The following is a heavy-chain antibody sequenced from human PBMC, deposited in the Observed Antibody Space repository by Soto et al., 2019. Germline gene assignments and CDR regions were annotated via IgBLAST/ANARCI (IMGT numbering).Heavy chain of an antibody. CDR2: ISSSSSYI. CDR1: GFTFSSYS. Sequence: PGGSLRLSCAASGFTFSSYSMNWVRQAPGKGLEWVSSISSSSSYIYYADSVKGRFTISRDNAKNSLYLQMNSLRAEDTAVYYCARGGSGSYQYYNGMDVWGQGPTVTVSS. CDR3: ARGGSGSYQYYNGMDV. J-gene: IGHJ6*02. D-gene: IGHD1-26*01. V-gene: IGHV3-21*01.